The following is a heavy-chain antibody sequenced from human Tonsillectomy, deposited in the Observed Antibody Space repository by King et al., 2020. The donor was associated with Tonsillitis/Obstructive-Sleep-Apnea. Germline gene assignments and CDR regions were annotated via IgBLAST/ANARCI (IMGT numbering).Heavy chain of an antibody. J-gene: IGHJ5*02. V-gene: IGHV4-59*01. Sequence: QLQESGPGLVKPSETLSLTCTVSGGSISSYYWSWIRQPPGKGLEWIGYIYYSGSTNYNPSLKSRVTISVDTSKNQFSLKLSSVTAADTAVYYCARVVSRLHNWFDPWGQVTLVTVSS. CDR2: IYYSGST. CDR3: ARVVSRLHNWFDP. D-gene: IGHD2-21*01. CDR1: GGSISSYY.